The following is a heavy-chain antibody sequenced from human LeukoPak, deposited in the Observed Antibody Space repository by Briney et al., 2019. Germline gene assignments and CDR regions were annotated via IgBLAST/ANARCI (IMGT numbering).Heavy chain of an antibody. V-gene: IGHV3-15*01. Sequence: GGSLRLSCAASGFTFSNAWMSWVRQAPGKGLEWVGLIKSKTHGGTTDYAAPVKGRFTISRDDSKNTLYLQMNSPKTEDTAVYYCTTDSPNWNDWYFDYWGQGTLVTVSS. D-gene: IGHD1-1*01. CDR3: TTDSPNWNDWYFDY. J-gene: IGHJ4*02. CDR2: IKSKTHGGTT. CDR1: GFTFSNAW.